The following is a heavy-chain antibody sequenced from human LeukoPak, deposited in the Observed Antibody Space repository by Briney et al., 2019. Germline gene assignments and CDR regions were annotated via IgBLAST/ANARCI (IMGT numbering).Heavy chain of an antibody. J-gene: IGHJ4*02. CDR2: IYHSGST. CDR1: GYSISSGYY. V-gene: IGHV4-38-2*02. CDR3: ATRRDIVVVPAASPTFFDY. Sequence: PSETLSLTCTVSGYSISSGYYWGWIRQPPGKGLEWIGSIYHSGSTYYNPSLKSRVTISVDTSKNQFSLKLSSVTAADTAVYYCATRRDIVVVPAASPTFFDYWGQGTLVTVSS. D-gene: IGHD2-2*01.